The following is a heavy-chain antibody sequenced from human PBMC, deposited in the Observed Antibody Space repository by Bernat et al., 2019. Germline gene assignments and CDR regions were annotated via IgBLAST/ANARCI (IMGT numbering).Heavy chain of an antibody. D-gene: IGHD6-13*01. Sequence: QVQLVESGGGVVQPGRSLRLSRAASGFTFSSYGMHWVRQAPGKGLEWVAVIWYDGSNKYYADSVKGRFTISRDNSKNTLYLQMNSLRAEDTAVYYCARERVKGYSSSTNWFDPWGQGTLVTVSS. V-gene: IGHV3-33*01. CDR2: IWYDGSNK. CDR3: ARERVKGYSSSTNWFDP. J-gene: IGHJ5*02. CDR1: GFTFSSYG.